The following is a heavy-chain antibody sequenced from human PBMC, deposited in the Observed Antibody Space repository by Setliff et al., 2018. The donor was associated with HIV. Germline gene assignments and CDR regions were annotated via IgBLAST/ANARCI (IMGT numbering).Heavy chain of an antibody. CDR2: IGTGGDT. CDR1: GFAFSDYD. D-gene: IGHD6-6*01. J-gene: IGHJ6*02. Sequence: HPGGSLRLSCATSGFAFSDYDFHWVRQVTGEGMEWVSAIGTGGDTYYADSVKGRFTISRENAKNSLYLQMNNVRAGDTAVYYCTREWNGHTSSHYYFGLDVWGQGTTVTVSS. V-gene: IGHV3-13*01. CDR3: TREWNGHTSSHYYFGLDV.